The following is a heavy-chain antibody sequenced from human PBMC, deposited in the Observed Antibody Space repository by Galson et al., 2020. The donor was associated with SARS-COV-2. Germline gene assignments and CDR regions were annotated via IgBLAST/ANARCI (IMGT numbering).Heavy chain of an antibody. J-gene: IGHJ4*02. V-gene: IGHV4-31*03. Sequence: SETLSLTCTVSGGSISSGGYYWRWIRQHPGKGLEWIGYIYYSGSTYYNPSLKSRVTISVDTSKNQFSLKLSSVTAADTAVYYCARAPSDYYHKYFDYWGQGTLVTVSS. CDR2: IYYSGST. D-gene: IGHD2-21*02. CDR3: ARAPSDYYHKYFDY. CDR1: GGSISSGGYY.